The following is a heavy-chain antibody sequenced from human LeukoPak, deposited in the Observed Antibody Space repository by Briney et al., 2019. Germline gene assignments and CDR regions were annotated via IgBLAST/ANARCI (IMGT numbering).Heavy chain of an antibody. Sequence: GGSLRLSCAGSGFTFGGYGMHWFRQTPGKGLEWVAVIAYDGSRAFYADSVKGRFTISRDNSKNTMSVQMDDLRAEDTAVYYCTRYNKDHFDYWGQGTLVTVSS. J-gene: IGHJ4*02. D-gene: IGHD1-14*01. V-gene: IGHV3-33*01. CDR1: GFTFGGYG. CDR3: TRYNKDHFDY. CDR2: IAYDGSRA.